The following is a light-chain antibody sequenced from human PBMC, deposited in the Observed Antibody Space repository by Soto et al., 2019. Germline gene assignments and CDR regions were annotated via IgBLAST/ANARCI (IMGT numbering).Light chain of an antibody. CDR2: NDI. Sequence: QSVLTQPPSASGTPGQRVTISCSGSRSNIGSNAVSWYQQLPGTAPKLLIYNDIQRPSGVPDRFSASKSGTSASLAISGLQSEDEADYYCAAWDDSLNARGVFGGGTKLTVL. J-gene: IGLJ3*02. V-gene: IGLV1-44*01. CDR1: RSNIGSNA. CDR3: AAWDDSLNARGV.